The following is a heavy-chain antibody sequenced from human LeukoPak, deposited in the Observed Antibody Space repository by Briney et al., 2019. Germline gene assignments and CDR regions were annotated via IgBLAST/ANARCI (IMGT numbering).Heavy chain of an antibody. J-gene: IGHJ3*02. CDR1: GFTFSNAW. CDR3: TTDRGPEAFDI. V-gene: IGHV3-15*01. CDR2: IKSKTDGGTT. Sequence: GGSLRLSCAPSGFTFSNAWMSWVRQAPGKGLEWVGRIKSKTDGGTTDYAAPVKGRFTISRDDSKNTLYLQMNSLKTEDTAVYYCTTDRGPEAFDIWGQGTMVTVSS. D-gene: IGHD3-10*01.